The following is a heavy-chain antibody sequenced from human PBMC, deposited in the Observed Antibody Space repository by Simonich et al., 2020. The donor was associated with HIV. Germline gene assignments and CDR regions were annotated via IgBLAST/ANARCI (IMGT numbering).Heavy chain of an antibody. CDR2: IYYSGGT. Sequence: QLQLQESGPGLVKPSETLSLTCTVSGGSISSSSYYWGWIRQPPGKGLEWIGSIYYSGGTYYNPSLESRVTISVDTSKNQFSLKLSSVTAADTAVYYCARNYGDYGVYWFDPWGQGTLVTVSS. D-gene: IGHD4-17*01. J-gene: IGHJ5*02. CDR3: ARNYGDYGVYWFDP. CDR1: GGSISSSSYY. V-gene: IGHV4-39*01.